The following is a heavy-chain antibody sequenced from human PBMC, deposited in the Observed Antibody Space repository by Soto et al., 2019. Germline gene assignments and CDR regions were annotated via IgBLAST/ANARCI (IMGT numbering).Heavy chain of an antibody. D-gene: IGHD1-26*01. CDR3: VRSRYIGSYLGYFDS. CDR2: VSSSGSAM. V-gene: IGHV3-48*03. J-gene: IGHJ4*02. CDR1: GFSFNSYE. Sequence: GSLRLSCAGSGFSFNSYEMNWVRQAPGKGLEWLSFVSSSGSAMYHTESVKGRFTISRDNDKKSLYLQMDSLRVEDTAVYYCVRSRYIGSYLGYFDSWGQGTLVTVSS.